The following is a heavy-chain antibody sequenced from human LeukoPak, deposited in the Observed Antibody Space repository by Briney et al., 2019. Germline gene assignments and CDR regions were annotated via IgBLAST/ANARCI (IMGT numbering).Heavy chain of an antibody. CDR1: GFTFSDYY. Sequence: GGSLRLSCAASGFTFSDYYMSWIRQAPGKGLEWVSYTSSSTNYADSVKGRFTISRDNAKNSLFLQMNSLRVEDTAVYYCARDEDGYNYDWGQGTLVTVSS. V-gene: IGHV3-11*05. CDR3: ARDEDGYNYD. CDR2: TSSST. J-gene: IGHJ4*02. D-gene: IGHD5-24*01.